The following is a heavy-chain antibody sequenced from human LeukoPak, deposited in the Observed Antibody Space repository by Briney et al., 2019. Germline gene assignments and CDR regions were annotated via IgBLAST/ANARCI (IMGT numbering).Heavy chain of an antibody. D-gene: IGHD1-26*01. CDR3: ARESYGAPNN. V-gene: IGHV3-7*05. CDR2: IKQDGSKK. Sequence: GGSLRLSCAASGFTFSSYWMSWVRQAPGKGLEWVANIKQDGSKKYYVESVKGRFTISRDNAKSSLYLQMNSLRAEDTAVYYCARESYGAPNNWGQGTLVTVSS. J-gene: IGHJ4*02. CDR1: GFTFSSYW.